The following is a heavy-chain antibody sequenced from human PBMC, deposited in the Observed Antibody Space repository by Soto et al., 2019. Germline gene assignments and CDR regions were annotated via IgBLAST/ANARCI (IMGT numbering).Heavy chain of an antibody. D-gene: IGHD1-26*01. J-gene: IGHJ2*01. CDR3: AKNRGAGSYSNWSFAV. CDR1: GFTFSCGA. V-gene: IGHV3-23*01. Sequence: QVLESGGGLVQPGGSLRLSCAASGFTFSCGAMSWVRQAPGKGLEWVSTIHGDGDYTHDTDSVKGRFTISRDNSRNTLYLQMHSLRADDTAVYYCAKNRGAGSYSNWSFAVWGRGTLVTVSS. CDR2: IHGDGDYT.